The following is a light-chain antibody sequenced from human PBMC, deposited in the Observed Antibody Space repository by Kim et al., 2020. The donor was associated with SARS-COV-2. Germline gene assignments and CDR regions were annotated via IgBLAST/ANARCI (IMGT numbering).Light chain of an antibody. Sequence: QSVLTQPPSVSGAPGQRVTISCTGSSSNIGAGYAVHWYQQLPGTAPKLLIYANNIRPSGVPDRFSGSKSGTSASLAITGLQAEDEADYYCQSYDSSLSALYVFGTGTKVTVL. CDR2: ANN. CDR1: SSNIGAGYA. V-gene: IGLV1-40*01. J-gene: IGLJ1*01. CDR3: QSYDSSLSALYV.